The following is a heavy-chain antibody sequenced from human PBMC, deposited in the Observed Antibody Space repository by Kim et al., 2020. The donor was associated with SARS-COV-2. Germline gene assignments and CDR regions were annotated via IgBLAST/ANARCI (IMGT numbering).Heavy chain of an antibody. D-gene: IGHD3-16*01. CDR2: INWNGRDI. CDR1: GFIFDDYG. J-gene: IGHJ3*02. Sequence: GALRLSCEASGFIFDDYGMTWVRQVPGKGLEWVSGINWNGRDIGYGDSVKGRFTISRDNAKNSLYLQMNSLTAEDTALYYCVRASRGGGAFDIWGQG. V-gene: IGHV3-20*04. CDR3: VRASRGGGAFDI.